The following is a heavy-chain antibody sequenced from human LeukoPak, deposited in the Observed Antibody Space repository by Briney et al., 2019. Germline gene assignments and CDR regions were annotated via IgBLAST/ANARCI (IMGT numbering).Heavy chain of an antibody. J-gene: IGHJ5*02. CDR3: ARLRFLEWLFPWFDP. V-gene: IGHV4-59*08. Sequence: SETLSLTCSVSGGSISSQYWSWIRQPPGRGLEWIGYISYSGSTKYNPSLKSRVTISVDTSKNQFSLEVNSMTAADTSVYYCARLRFLEWLFPWFDPWGQGILVTVSS. D-gene: IGHD3-3*01. CDR2: ISYSGST. CDR1: GGSISSQY.